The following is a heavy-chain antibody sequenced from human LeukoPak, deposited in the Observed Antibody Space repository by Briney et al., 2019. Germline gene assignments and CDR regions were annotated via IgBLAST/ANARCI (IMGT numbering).Heavy chain of an antibody. CDR1: GGSISSGGYS. V-gene: IGHV4-30-2*01. Sequence: SETLSLTCAVSGGSISSGGYSWSWIRQPPGKGLEWIGYIYHSGSTYYNPSLKSRVTISVDRSKNQFSLKLSSVTAADTAVYYCARGRGYCSSTSCYTGPYYYYYYGTDVWGQGTTVTVSS. J-gene: IGHJ6*02. D-gene: IGHD2-2*02. CDR3: ARGRGYCSSTSCYTGPYYYYYYGTDV. CDR2: IYHSGST.